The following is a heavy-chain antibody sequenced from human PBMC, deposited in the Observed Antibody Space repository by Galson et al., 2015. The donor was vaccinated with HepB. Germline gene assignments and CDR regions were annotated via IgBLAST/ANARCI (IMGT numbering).Heavy chain of an antibody. CDR2: ISAYNGNT. CDR1: GYTFTSYG. D-gene: IGHD4-23*01. Sequence: SVKVSCKASGYTFTSYGISWVRQAPGQGLEWMGWISAYNGNTNYAQKLQGRVTMTTDTSTSTAYMELRSLRSDDTAVYYCAREAYGGNSEWAPAPVWYFDYWGQGTLVTVSS. J-gene: IGHJ4*02. V-gene: IGHV1-18*01. CDR3: AREAYGGNSEWAPAPVWYFDY.